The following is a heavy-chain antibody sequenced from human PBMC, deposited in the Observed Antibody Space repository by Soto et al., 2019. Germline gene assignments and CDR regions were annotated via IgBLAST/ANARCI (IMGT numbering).Heavy chain of an antibody. J-gene: IGHJ6*02. CDR1: GFTFRSYA. V-gene: IGHV3-30-3*01. CDR2: ISYDGSNK. Sequence: QVQLVESGGGVVQPGRSLRLSCAASGFTFRSYAIHWVRQAPDKGLEWVALISYDGSNKYYVDSVKGRFTVSRDNSNNTLYLERNSLRAEDTAVYYCARDKNYDYIWWRDIPDYGMDVWGQGTTVIVSS. CDR3: ARDKNYDYIWWRDIPDYGMDV. D-gene: IGHD3-16*01.